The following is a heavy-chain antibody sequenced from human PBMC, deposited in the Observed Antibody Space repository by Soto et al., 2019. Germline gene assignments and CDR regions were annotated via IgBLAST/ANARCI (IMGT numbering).Heavy chain of an antibody. CDR1: GYTLTSYY. D-gene: IGHD2-2*01. CDR2: INPSGGIT. J-gene: IGHJ6*02. Sequence: XSVKVSCKASGYTLTSYYLHWGRQAPVQGPEWMGIINPSGGITNDAQKFQDRVTMTSDTSTSTVYMELSSLRSEDTAVYYCARGISTTRYYYYYGMDVWGQGTTVTVSS. V-gene: IGHV1-46*01. CDR3: ARGISTTRYYYYYGMDV.